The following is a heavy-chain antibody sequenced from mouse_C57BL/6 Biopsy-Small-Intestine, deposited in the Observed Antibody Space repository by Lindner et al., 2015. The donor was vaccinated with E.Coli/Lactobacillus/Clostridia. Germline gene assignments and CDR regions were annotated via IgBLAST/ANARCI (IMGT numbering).Heavy chain of an antibody. D-gene: IGHD2-3*01. CDR1: GFTFSSYG. V-gene: IGHV5-6*01. J-gene: IGHJ3*01. CDR3: ARHEADGSPFAY. Sequence: VQLQESGGDLVKPGGSLKLSCAASGFTFSSYGMSWVRQTPDKRLEWVATISSGGSYTYYPDSVKGRFTISRDNAKNTLYLQMSSLKSEDTAMYYCARHEADGSPFAYWGQGTLVTVSA. CDR2: ISSGGSYT.